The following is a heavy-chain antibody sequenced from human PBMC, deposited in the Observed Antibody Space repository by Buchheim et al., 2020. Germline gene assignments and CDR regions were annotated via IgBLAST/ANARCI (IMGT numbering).Heavy chain of an antibody. Sequence: QVQLQESGPGLVKPSQTLSLTCTVSGGSISSGSYYWSWIRQPAGKGLEWIGRIYTSGSTNYNPSLKSRVTISVDTSKNQFSLKLSSVTAADTAVYYCAREGHDILTGAGRYFDYWGQGTL. CDR1: GGSISSGSYY. CDR3: AREGHDILTGAGRYFDY. J-gene: IGHJ4*02. V-gene: IGHV4-61*02. CDR2: IYTSGST. D-gene: IGHD3-9*01.